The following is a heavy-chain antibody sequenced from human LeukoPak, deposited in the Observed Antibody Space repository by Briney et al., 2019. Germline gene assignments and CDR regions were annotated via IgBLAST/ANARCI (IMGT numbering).Heavy chain of an antibody. CDR1: GFTFSTYA. V-gene: IGHV3-23*01. CDR3: AKRITFFSNWFDP. Sequence: PGGSLRLSCAASGFTFSTYAMSWVRQAPGKGLEWVSGISGSGGSTYYADSVKGRFTISRDNSKNTLYLQMNSLRAEDTAVYYCAKRITFFSNWFDPWGQGTLVTVSS. J-gene: IGHJ5*02. D-gene: IGHD3-16*01. CDR2: ISGSGGST.